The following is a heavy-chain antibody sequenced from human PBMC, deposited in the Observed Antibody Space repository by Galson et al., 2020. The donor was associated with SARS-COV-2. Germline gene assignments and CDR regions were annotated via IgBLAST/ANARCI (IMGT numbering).Heavy chain of an antibody. CDR3: AGDPPESCYAFQI. D-gene: IGHD1-1*01. J-gene: IGHJ3*02. CDR1: GFTFRTYA. Sequence: GGSLRLSCAASGFTFRTYAMHWVRQAPGKGLEWVTIIWYDGITAYYMDSVKGRFTVSKDDSKNTLYLQMNSLRVEDTGIYYCAGDPPESCYAFQIWGQGTVVTVSS. V-gene: IGHV3-33*01. CDR2: IWYDGITA.